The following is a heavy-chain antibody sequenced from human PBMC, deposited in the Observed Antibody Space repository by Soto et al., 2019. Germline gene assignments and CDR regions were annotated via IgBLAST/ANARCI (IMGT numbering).Heavy chain of an antibody. CDR2: INPNSGGT. CDR1: GYTFTGYY. D-gene: IGHD3-3*01. Sequence: ASVKVSCKASGYTFTGYYMHWVRQAPGQGLEWMGWINPNSGGTNYAQKFQGRVTMTRNTSISTAYMELSRLRSDDTSVYYCASSVEWTENWFDTWGQGTLVTVSS. J-gene: IGHJ5*02. CDR3: ASSVEWTENWFDT. V-gene: IGHV1-2*02.